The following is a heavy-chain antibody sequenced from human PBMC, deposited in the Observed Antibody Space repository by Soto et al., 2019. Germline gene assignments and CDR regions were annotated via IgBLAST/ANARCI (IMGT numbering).Heavy chain of an antibody. J-gene: IGHJ4*02. D-gene: IGHD5-12*01. CDR2: INHKGNT. V-gene: IGHV4-34*01. CDR3: AREWLRHVDY. CDR1: GGSFSDYY. Sequence: SETLSLTCAVYGGSFSDYYWSWIRQSPGKGPEWIGEINHKGNTNYNPSLKSRVTISVDKSKNQFSLKLSSVTAADTAVYYCAREWLRHVDYWGQGTLVTVSS.